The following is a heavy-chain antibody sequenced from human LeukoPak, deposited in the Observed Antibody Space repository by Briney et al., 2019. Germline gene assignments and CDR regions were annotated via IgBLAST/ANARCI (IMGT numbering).Heavy chain of an antibody. D-gene: IGHD3-9*01. CDR1: GGSISSYY. Sequence: SETLSLTCTVSGGSISSYYWKWIRQPPGKRLEWIGYIYYSGSTNYNPSLKSRVTISVDTSKNQFSLKLSSVTAADTAVYYCARGGFFDWLPDAFDIWGQGTMVTVSS. CDR2: IYYSGST. V-gene: IGHV4-59*01. J-gene: IGHJ3*02. CDR3: ARGGFFDWLPDAFDI.